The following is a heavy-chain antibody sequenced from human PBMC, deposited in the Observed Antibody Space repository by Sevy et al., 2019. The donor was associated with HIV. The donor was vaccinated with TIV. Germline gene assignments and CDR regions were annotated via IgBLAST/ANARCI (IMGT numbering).Heavy chain of an antibody. CDR3: ARDRYVHPHHDYGGHEAAFDI. CDR2: ISSSGSTI. V-gene: IGHV3-11*04. Sequence: GRSLRLSCAASGFTFSDYYMSWIRQAPGKGLEWVSYISSSGSTIYYADSVKGRFTISRDNAKNSLYLQMNSLRAEDTAVYYCARDRYVHPHHDYGGHEAAFDIWGQGTMVTVSS. CDR1: GFTFSDYY. D-gene: IGHD4-17*01. J-gene: IGHJ3*02.